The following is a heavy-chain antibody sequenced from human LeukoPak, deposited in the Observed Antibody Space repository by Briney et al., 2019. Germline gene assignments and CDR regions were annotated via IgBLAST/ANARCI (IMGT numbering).Heavy chain of an antibody. CDR3: AKVYNYYYDSPDPLDY. V-gene: IGHV3-30*18. J-gene: IGHJ4*02. Sequence: PGGSLRLSCAASGFTFSSYGMHWVRQAPGKGLEWVAVISYDGSNKYYADSVKGRFTISRDNSKNTLYLQMNSLRAEDTAVYYCAKVYNYYYDSPDPLDYWGQGTLVTVSS. CDR2: ISYDGSNK. CDR1: GFTFSSYG. D-gene: IGHD3-22*01.